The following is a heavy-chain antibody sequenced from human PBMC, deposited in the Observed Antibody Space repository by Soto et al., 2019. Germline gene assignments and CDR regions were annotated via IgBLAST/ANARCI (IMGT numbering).Heavy chain of an antibody. CDR1: GGPITTTTW. D-gene: IGHD3-16*01. CDR3: ATHTISYPWGV. V-gene: IGHV4-4*02. CDR2: LHHDGTT. Sequence: QVQLQESGPGLVKPSETLSLTCAVSGGPITTTTWWAWVRLPPGKGLEWIGELHHDGTTNYNPSLESRITMSLDKSNNYFSLKLTSVTAADTAIYYCATHTISYPWGVWGRGTTVTVSS. J-gene: IGHJ6*02.